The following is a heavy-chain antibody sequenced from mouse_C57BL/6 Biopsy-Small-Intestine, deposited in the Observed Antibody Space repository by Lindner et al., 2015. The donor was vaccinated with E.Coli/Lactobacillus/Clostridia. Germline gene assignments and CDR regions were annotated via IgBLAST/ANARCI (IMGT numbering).Heavy chain of an antibody. CDR1: GYAFTSYW. J-gene: IGHJ1*03. CDR2: INPSSGYT. Sequence: VQLQESGAELAKPGASVKLSCKASGYAFTSYWMHWVKQRPGQGLEWIGYINPSSGYTKYNQKFKDKATLTADKSSSTVYMGLSRLTSEDSAVYFCARHEGIRYGYFDVWGTGTTVTVSS. V-gene: IGHV1-7*01. D-gene: IGHD1-1*01. CDR3: ARHEGIRYGYFDV.